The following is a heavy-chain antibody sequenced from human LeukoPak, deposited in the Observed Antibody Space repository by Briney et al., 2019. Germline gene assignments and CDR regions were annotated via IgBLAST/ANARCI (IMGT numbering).Heavy chain of an antibody. V-gene: IGHV3-23*01. J-gene: IGHJ4*02. CDR3: AKAGELYYYDSSGYDYFDY. CDR1: GFTFSSYG. CDR2: ISGSGGST. Sequence: PGGTLRLSCAASGFTFSSYGMSWVRQAPGKGLEWVSAISGSGGSTYYADSVKGRFTISRDNSKNRLYLQMNSLRAEDTAVYYCAKAGELYYYDSSGYDYFDYWGQGTLVTVSS. D-gene: IGHD3-22*01.